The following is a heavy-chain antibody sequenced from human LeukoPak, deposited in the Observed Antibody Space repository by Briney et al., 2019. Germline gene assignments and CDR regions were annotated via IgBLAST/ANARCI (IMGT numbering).Heavy chain of an antibody. CDR3: ATDRSAADIQYDAFDI. Sequence: GGSLRLSCAASGFTFDDYGMSWVRQAPGKGLEWVSGFNWNGGSTGYADSVKGRFTISRDNAKNSLYLQMNSLRAEDTALYHCATDRSAADIQYDAFDIWGQGTMVTVSS. CDR2: FNWNGGST. V-gene: IGHV3-20*01. J-gene: IGHJ3*02. D-gene: IGHD6-13*01. CDR1: GFTFDDYG.